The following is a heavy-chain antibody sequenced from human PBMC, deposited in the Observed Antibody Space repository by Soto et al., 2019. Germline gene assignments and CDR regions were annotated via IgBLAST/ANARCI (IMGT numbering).Heavy chain of an antibody. V-gene: IGHV1-18*01. J-gene: IGHJ4*02. CDR1: GYTFTSYG. CDR2: ISAYNGNT. Sequence: ASVKVSCKASGYTFTSYGISWVRQAPGQGLEWMGWISAYNGNTNYAQKLQGRVTMTTDTSTNTAYMELRSLRSDDTAVYYCARFESLYYYDSSGYYPPDYWGQGTLVTVSS. D-gene: IGHD3-22*01. CDR3: ARFESLYYYDSSGYYPPDY.